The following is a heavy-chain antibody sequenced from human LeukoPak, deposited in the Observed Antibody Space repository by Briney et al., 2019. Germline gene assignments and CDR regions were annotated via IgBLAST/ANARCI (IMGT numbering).Heavy chain of an antibody. Sequence: GASVKVSCKASGGTFTNYGFSWVRQAPGEGLEWMGWISAYNGDTKYAQKFQGGVTITTDTSATTVYMELGSLRFDDAAVYYCAREACSDGVCYFEYWGQGTLVTVSS. V-gene: IGHV1-18*01. CDR3: AREACSDGVCYFEY. D-gene: IGHD2-8*01. CDR2: ISAYNGDT. CDR1: GGTFTNYG. J-gene: IGHJ4*02.